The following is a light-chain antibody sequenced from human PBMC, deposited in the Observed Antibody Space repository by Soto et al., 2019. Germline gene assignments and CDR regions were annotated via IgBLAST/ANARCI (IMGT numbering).Light chain of an antibody. Sequence: DIQMTQSPSTLSASVGDRVTITCRASQSISSYLNWYQKKPGKAPKLLIYAASSLQSGVPPRFSGSGSGTDFTLTISSLQPEDFATYYCQQSYSTPPRTFGGGTKVDIK. V-gene: IGKV1-39*01. CDR1: QSISSY. J-gene: IGKJ4*01. CDR3: QQSYSTPPRT. CDR2: AAS.